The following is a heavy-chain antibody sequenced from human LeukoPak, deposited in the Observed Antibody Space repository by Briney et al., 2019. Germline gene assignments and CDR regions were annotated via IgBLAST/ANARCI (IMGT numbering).Heavy chain of an antibody. D-gene: IGHD5-18*01. CDR2: MYNSGST. J-gene: IGHJ4*02. V-gene: IGHV4-39*02. CDR3: ARAGGYGLIDY. CDR1: GGSFSSNTYY. Sequence: PSETLSLTCTVSGGSFSSNTYYWGWIRQPPGKGLEWIGSMYNSGSTYYNPSLKGRIAISVDTSKKQFSLKLSSVTAADTAVYYCARAGGYGLIDYWGQGTMVTVSS.